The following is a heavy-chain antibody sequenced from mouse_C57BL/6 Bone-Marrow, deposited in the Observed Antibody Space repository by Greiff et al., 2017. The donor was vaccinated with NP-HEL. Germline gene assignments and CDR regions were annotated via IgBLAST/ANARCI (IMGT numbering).Heavy chain of an antibody. CDR2: INPGSGGT. D-gene: IGHD1-1*01. CDR1: GYAFTNYL. J-gene: IGHJ4*01. CDR3: ARRYYGHYYAMDY. V-gene: IGHV1-54*01. Sequence: QVQLQQSGAELVRPGTSVKVSCKASGYAFTNYLIEWVKQRPGQGLEWIGVINPGSGGTNYTEKFKGKATLTADKSSSTAYMQLSSLTSEDSAVYFCARRYYGHYYAMDYWGQGTSVTVSS.